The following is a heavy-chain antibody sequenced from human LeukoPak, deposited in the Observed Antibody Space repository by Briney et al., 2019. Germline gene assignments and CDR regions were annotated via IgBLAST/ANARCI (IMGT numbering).Heavy chain of an antibody. V-gene: IGHV3-21*01. Sequence: GGTLRLYCAASGFTFSSYSENWVRKAPGKGLESASSISSSSSYIYYADSVKGRFTICRDNAKNSLYLQMNSLRAEDTDVYYCAAWGGKLSYYDGMDVWGQGTTVTVSS. CDR3: AAWGGKLSYYDGMDV. J-gene: IGHJ6*02. CDR1: GFTFSSYS. D-gene: IGHD4-23*01. CDR2: ISSSSSYI.